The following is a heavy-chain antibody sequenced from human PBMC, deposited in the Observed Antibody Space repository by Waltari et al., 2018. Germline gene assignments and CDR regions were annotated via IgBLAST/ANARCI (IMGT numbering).Heavy chain of an antibody. CDR1: GGSFSTDP. J-gene: IGHJ4*02. D-gene: IGHD3-16*01. CDR2: IIPVLETP. Sequence: QVQLVQSGGEVKKPGSSVKVSCRAAGGSFSTDPIAWVRQAPGQGLEWMGRIIPVLETPSYAQKFQGRVTITADKSTSTAYMELSSLTSEDTAVYYCTRGPRGDHWGQGTLVTVSS. V-gene: IGHV1-69*04. CDR3: TRGPRGDH.